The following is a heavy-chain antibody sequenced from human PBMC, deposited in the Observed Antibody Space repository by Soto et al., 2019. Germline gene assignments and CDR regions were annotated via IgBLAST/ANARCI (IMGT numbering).Heavy chain of an antibody. V-gene: IGHV1-69*01. CDR2: IIPIFGTA. Sequence: QVQLVESGGGVVQPGRSLRLSCAASGFTFSSYAISWVRQAPGQGLEWMGGIIPIFGTANYAQKFQGRVTITADESTSTAYMELSSLRSEDTAVYYCARGKEDIVVVPAATPIYYYYYGMDVWGQGTTVTVSS. CDR3: ARGKEDIVVVPAATPIYYYYYGMDV. D-gene: IGHD2-2*01. J-gene: IGHJ6*02. CDR1: GFTFSSYA.